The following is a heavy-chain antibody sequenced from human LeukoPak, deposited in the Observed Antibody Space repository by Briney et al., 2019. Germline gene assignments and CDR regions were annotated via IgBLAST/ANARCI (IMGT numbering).Heavy chain of an antibody. CDR1: GFTFSSYA. J-gene: IGHJ4*02. CDR2: ISGSGGST. Sequence: GGSLRLSCAASGFTFSSYAMSWVRQAPGKGLEWVSAISGSGGSTYYADSVKGRFTISRDNSKNTLYLQMSSLRAEDTAVYYCARDRPYYYDSSGPSDYWGQGTLVTVSS. V-gene: IGHV3-23*01. CDR3: ARDRPYYYDSSGPSDY. D-gene: IGHD3-22*01.